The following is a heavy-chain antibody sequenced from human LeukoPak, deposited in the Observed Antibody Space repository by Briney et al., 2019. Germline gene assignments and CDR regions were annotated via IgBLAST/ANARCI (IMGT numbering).Heavy chain of an antibody. CDR1: GYTFTGYY. J-gene: IGHJ4*02. CDR3: TISPAILYQLLFNY. V-gene: IGHV1-2*02. Sequence: GASVKVFCKASGYTFTGYYMHWVRQAPGQGLEWMRWINPNSGGTNYAQKFQGGVTVKRDTPTSTANREQSRLISDDTAVYYCTISPAILYQLLFNYWGRRTRVTVSS. D-gene: IGHD2-2*01. CDR2: INPNSGGT.